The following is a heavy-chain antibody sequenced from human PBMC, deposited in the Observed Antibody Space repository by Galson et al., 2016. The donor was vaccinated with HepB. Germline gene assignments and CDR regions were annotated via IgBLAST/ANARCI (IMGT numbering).Heavy chain of an antibody. J-gene: IGHJ5*02. CDR1: GYSLTDNF. CDR2: INPYDGHP. V-gene: IGHV1-18*01. CDR3: ARRNGYVNWYDP. D-gene: IGHD3-3*01. Sequence: QSGAEVKKPGASVKVSCRAAGYSLTDNFITWVRQAPGQGLEWMGWINPYDGHPSYAQKFQGRATMSTDTSTNTAFLELRSLRSDDPAVYYCARRNGYVNWYDPWGQGTLVTVS.